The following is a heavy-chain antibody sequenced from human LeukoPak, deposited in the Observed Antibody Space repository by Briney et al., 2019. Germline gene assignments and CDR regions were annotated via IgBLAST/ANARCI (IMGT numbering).Heavy chain of an antibody. V-gene: IGHV4-38-2*02. D-gene: IGHD3-22*01. Sequence: SETLSLTCTVSGYSISSGYYWGWIRQSPGKGLEWIGSIYNSGSTYYHPSLKSRITMSVDTSKNQFSLRLRSVTAADTAVYYCARDRYYYDSSGYYFAFDTWGQGTMVTVSS. CDR2: IYNSGST. CDR1: GYSISSGYY. J-gene: IGHJ3*02. CDR3: ARDRYYYDSSGYYFAFDT.